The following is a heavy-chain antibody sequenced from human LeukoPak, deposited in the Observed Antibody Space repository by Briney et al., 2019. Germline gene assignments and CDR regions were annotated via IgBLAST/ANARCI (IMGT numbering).Heavy chain of an antibody. J-gene: IGHJ5*02. D-gene: IGHD3-10*01. CDR1: GGSISSSSYY. CDR3: ARHPLITMVRGVTGASWFDP. Sequence: SETLSLTCTVSGGSISSSSYYWGWIRQPPGKGLEWIGSIYYSGSTYYNPSLKSRVTISVDTSKNQFSLKLSSVTAADTAVYYCARHPLITMVRGVTGASWFDPWGQGTLVTVSS. CDR2: IYYSGST. V-gene: IGHV4-39*01.